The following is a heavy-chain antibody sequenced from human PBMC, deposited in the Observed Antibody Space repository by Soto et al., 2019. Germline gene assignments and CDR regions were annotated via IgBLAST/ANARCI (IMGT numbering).Heavy chain of an antibody. CDR1: GGTFSSYT. Sequence: QVQLVQSGAEVKKPGSSVKVSCKASGGTFSSYTISWVRQAPGQGLEWMGRIIPILGIANYAQKFQGRVTITADKSTSTAYRELSSLRSEDTAVYYCARGFGDYEHGAFDYWGQGTLVTVSS. V-gene: IGHV1-69*02. CDR3: ARGFGDYEHGAFDY. J-gene: IGHJ4*02. D-gene: IGHD4-17*01. CDR2: IIPILGIA.